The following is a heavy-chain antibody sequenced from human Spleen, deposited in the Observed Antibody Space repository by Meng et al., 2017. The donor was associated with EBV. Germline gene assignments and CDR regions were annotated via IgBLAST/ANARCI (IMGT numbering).Heavy chain of an antibody. Sequence: QITLKGSGPTLVKPTQTLTLTCTFSGFSFATGEVGVGWIRQSPGTALEWLALIYWDDERLYIPSLKNRLTISKDTSKNQVVLRMTNMDTVDTATYFCVYRLPKTYYFTYWGQGTLVTVSS. V-gene: IGHV2-5*02. CDR1: GFSFATGEVG. CDR2: IYWDDER. CDR3: VYRLPKTYYFTY. D-gene: IGHD1-26*01. J-gene: IGHJ4*02.